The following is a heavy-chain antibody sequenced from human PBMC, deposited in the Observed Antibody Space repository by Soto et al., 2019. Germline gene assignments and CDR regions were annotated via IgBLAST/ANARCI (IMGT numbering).Heavy chain of an antibody. D-gene: IGHD4-4*01. Sequence: QARLVQSGGDVKKPGASVKVSCKGSGYVFGTYGITWVRQAPGRGFEWLGWISVYSDKTNYAQKFQDRVTLTTDTSTNTVYMELRDLRYDDTAVYYCAIDGVSIVTPSHYSMDVWGQGSTVTFSS. CDR1: GYVFGTYG. J-gene: IGHJ6*02. CDR2: ISVYSDKT. V-gene: IGHV1-18*01. CDR3: AIDGVSIVTPSHYSMDV.